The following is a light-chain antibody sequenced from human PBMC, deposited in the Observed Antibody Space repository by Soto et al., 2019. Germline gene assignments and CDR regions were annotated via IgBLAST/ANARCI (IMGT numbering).Light chain of an antibody. CDR2: DVT. CDR3: SSYTNKDTLL. V-gene: IGLV2-14*03. J-gene: IGLJ3*02. CDR1: RSDVGGYDH. Sequence: QSALTHPASVSGSPGQSITISCTGTRSDVGGYDHVSWYQQHPGKAPKLIIYDVTVRPSGISRRFSGSKSDNTASLAVSGLQPEDEADYYCSSYTNKDTLLFGGGTKLTVL.